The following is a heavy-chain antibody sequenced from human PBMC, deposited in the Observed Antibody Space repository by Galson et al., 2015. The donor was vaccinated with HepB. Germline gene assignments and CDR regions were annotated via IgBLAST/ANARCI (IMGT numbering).Heavy chain of an antibody. D-gene: IGHD3-10*01. V-gene: IGHV3-30*03. CDR2: ITYDESDT. J-gene: IGHJ4*02. Sequence: SLRLSCAASGFIFSNYGMHWVRQAPGKGLEWVSTITYDESDTYYADSVKGRFTVSRDNSKNTLYLEMNSLRPEDTAVYYCTSGEPPITMGSTTGDFDSWGQGTLVIVSP. CDR3: TSGEPPITMGSTTGDFDS. CDR1: GFIFSNYG.